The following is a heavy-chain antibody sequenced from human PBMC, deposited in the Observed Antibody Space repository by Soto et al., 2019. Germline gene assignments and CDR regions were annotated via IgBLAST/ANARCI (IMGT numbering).Heavy chain of an antibody. CDR1: GGSISSGDYY. CDR2: IYYSGST. J-gene: IGHJ5*02. Sequence: LTCTVSGGSISSGDYYWSWIRQPPGKGLEWIGYIYYSGSTYYNPSLKSRVTISVDTSKNQFSLKLSSVTAADTAVYYCARDGAEMATIGWFDPWGQGTLVTVS. CDR3: ARDGAEMATIGWFDP. V-gene: IGHV4-30-4*01. D-gene: IGHD5-12*01.